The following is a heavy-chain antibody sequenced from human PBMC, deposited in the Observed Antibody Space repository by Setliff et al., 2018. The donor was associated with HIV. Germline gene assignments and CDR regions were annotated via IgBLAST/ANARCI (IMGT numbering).Heavy chain of an antibody. D-gene: IGHD2-2*01. CDR1: GYSISSGYY. Sequence: SETLSLTCTVSGYSISSGYYWGWIRQPPGKGLEWIGSIYHSGSTYYNPSLKSRLSISIDTSKNQFSLKLTSVTAADTAVYYCARLSTTSRDFDSWGQGTLVTVSS. CDR3: ARLSTTSRDFDS. CDR2: IYHSGST. J-gene: IGHJ4*02. V-gene: IGHV4-38-2*02.